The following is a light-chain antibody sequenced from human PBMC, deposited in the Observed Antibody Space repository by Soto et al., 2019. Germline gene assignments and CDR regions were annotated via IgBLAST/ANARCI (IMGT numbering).Light chain of an antibody. CDR3: QKSDGY. CDR2: DAS. Sequence: DIQMTQSPSTLSASVGDRVTITCRASQSFNNWLAWYQQKPGKAPKLLIYDASTLQSGVPTRFSGSGSWTEFTLTISSLQPDDFATDYCQKSDGYFGQGTRLEIK. CDR1: QSFNNW. J-gene: IGKJ2*01. V-gene: IGKV1-5*01.